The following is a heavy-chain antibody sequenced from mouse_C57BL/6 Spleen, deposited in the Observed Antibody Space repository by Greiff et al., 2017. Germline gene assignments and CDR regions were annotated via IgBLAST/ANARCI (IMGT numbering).Heavy chain of an antibody. CDR3: ARGGSTVYYFGY. CDR2: ISSGSSTI. J-gene: IGHJ2*01. D-gene: IGHD1-1*01. V-gene: IGHV5-17*01. CDR1: GFTFSDYG. Sequence: EVKLMESGGGLVKPGGSLKLSCAASGFTFSDYGMHWVRQAPEKGLEWVAYISSGSSTIYYADTVKGRFTISRDNAKNTLFLQMTSLRSEDTAMYYCARGGSTVYYFGYRGQGTTLTVSS.